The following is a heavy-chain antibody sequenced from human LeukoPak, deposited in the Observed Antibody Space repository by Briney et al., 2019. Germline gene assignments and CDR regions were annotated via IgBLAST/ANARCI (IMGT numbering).Heavy chain of an antibody. V-gene: IGHV4-34*01. CDR1: GGSSSGYY. D-gene: IGHD6-13*01. CDR3: AGARGRAAAGTRYFDL. CDR2: INHSGST. J-gene: IGHJ2*01. Sequence: SETLSLTCAVYGGSSSGYYWSWIRQPPGKGLEWIGEINHSGSTNYNPSLKSRVTISVDTSKNQFSLKLSSVTAADTAVYYCAGARGRAAAGTRYFDLWGRGTLVTVSS.